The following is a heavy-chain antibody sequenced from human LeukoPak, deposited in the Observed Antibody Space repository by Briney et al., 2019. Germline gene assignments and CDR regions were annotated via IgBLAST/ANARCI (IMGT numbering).Heavy chain of an antibody. CDR1: GGSFSGYY. J-gene: IGHJ6*03. D-gene: IGHD3-3*01. V-gene: IGHV4-34*01. CDR2: INHSGST. Sequence: SETLSLTCAVYGGSFSGYYWSWIRQPPGKGLEWIGEINHSGSTNYNPSLKSRVTISVDTSKNQFSLNLSSVTAADTAVYYCARGRLDQYYDFWSGYYSYYYYYMDVWGKGTTVTVSS. CDR3: ARGRLDQYYDFWSGYYSYYYYYMDV.